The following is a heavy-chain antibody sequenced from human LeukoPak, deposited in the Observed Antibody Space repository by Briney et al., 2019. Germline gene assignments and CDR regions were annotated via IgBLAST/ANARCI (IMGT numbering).Heavy chain of an antibody. CDR3: ARDYPYYYDGMWYCDY. Sequence: GGSLRLSCAASGFTFSNAWMSWVRQAPGKGLEWVANIKEDGSEKYFVDSVKGRFTISRDNAKNSLYLQMNSLRAEDTAVYYCARDYPYYYDGMWYCDYWGQGTLVSVSS. D-gene: IGHD3-22*01. V-gene: IGHV3-7*01. CDR2: IKEDGSEK. CDR1: GFTFSNAW. J-gene: IGHJ4*02.